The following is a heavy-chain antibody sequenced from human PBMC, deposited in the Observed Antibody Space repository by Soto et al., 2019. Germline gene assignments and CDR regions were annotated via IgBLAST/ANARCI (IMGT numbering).Heavy chain of an antibody. D-gene: IGHD3-10*01. J-gene: IGHJ4*02. CDR1: AGTFDSYT. V-gene: IGHV1-69*02. CDR3: ATNYGSGGTHFDH. CDR2: IIPMLRMA. Sequence: QVQLVQSGAEVKKPGSSVKVSCSASAGTFDSYTISWVRQVPGQGLEWMGRIIPMLRMANFAQNFQGRVTMNADESTSTAYMVLSSLRSEDTAVYFCATNYGSGGTHFDHWGQGTPVTVTS.